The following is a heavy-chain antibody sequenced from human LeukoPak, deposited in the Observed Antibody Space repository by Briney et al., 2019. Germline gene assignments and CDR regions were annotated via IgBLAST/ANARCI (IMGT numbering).Heavy chain of an antibody. Sequence: SVTVSLTCAVSGYSISSGYYWGWIRQPPGKGLEWIESIYHSGSTYYNPSLKSRVTISIDTYKNQFSLWLNSGTAADTAVYYCARHLRETTTGFDPGGQGTLVTVSS. CDR3: ARHLRETTTGFDP. V-gene: IGHV4-38-2*01. CDR2: IYHSGST. J-gene: IGHJ5*02. D-gene: IGHD1-1*01. CDR1: GYSISSGYY.